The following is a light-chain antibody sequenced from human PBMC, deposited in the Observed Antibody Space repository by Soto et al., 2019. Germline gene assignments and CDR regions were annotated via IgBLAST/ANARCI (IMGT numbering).Light chain of an antibody. CDR2: GAS. J-gene: IGKJ3*01. CDR3: HHDNNWPRFT. Sequence: EIVLTQSPGTLSLSPGERATLSCRASQSVSSSYLAWYQQKPGQAPRLLIYGASSMATVIPDSFSGSGSGTEFTLTISSLQSEDFAVYYCHHDNNWPRFTFGPGTKVDIK. CDR1: QSVSSSY. V-gene: IGKV3-20*01.